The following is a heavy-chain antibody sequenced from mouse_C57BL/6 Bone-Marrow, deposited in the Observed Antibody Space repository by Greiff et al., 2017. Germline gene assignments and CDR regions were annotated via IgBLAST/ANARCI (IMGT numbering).Heavy chain of an antibody. J-gene: IGHJ1*03. CDR1: GYSITSGYY. V-gene: IGHV3-6*01. Sequence: VQLKQSGPGLVKPSQSLSLTCSVTGYSITSGYYWNWIRQFPGNKLEWMGYISYDGSNNYNPSLKNRISITRDTSKNQFFLKLNSVTTEDTATYYCARDYYGSSYVYWYFDVWGTGTTVTVSS. CDR3: ARDYYGSSYVYWYFDV. CDR2: ISYDGSN. D-gene: IGHD1-1*01.